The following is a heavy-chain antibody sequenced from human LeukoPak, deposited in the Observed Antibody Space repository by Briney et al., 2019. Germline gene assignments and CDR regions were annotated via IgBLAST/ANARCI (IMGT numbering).Heavy chain of an antibody. Sequence: GASVKVSCKASGYTFTSYGISWLQQAPGQGLEWMGWISAYNGNTNYAQKLQGRVTMTTDTSTSTAYMELRSLRSDDTAVYYCARLVTYCSSTSCFLRDYYYYGMDVWGQGTTVTVSS. CDR3: ARLVTYCSSTSCFLRDYYYYGMDV. CDR1: GYTFTSYG. D-gene: IGHD2-2*01. J-gene: IGHJ6*02. CDR2: ISAYNGNT. V-gene: IGHV1-18*01.